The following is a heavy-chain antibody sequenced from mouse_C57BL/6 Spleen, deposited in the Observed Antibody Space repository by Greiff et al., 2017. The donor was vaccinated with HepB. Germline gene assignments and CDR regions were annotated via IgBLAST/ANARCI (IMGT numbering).Heavy chain of an antibody. CDR3: ARDSSYDYDGGFAY. J-gene: IGHJ3*01. V-gene: IGHV5-4*01. CDR2: ISDGGSYT. CDR1: GFTFSSYA. D-gene: IGHD2-4*01. Sequence: EVQLVESGGGLVKPGGSLKLSCAASGFTFSSYAMSWVRQTPEKRLEWVATISDGGSYTYYPDNVKGRFTISRDNAKNNLYLQMSHLKSEDTAMYYCARDSSYDYDGGFAYWGQGTLVTVSA.